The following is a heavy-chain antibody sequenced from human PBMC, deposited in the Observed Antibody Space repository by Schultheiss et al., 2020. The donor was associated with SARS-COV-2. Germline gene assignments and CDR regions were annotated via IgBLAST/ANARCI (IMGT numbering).Heavy chain of an antibody. CDR3: ARNYFSELGPYYDFWSGYMYSSSSLAY. V-gene: IGHV3-48*03. J-gene: IGHJ4*02. CDR1: GFTFSSYE. Sequence: GGSLRLSCAASGFTFSSYEMNWVRQAPGKGLEWVSYISSSGSTIYYADSVKGRFTISRDNAKNSLYLQMNSLRAEDTAVYYCARNYFSELGPYYDFWSGYMYSSSSLAYWGQGTLVTVSS. D-gene: IGHD3-3*01. CDR2: ISSSGSTI.